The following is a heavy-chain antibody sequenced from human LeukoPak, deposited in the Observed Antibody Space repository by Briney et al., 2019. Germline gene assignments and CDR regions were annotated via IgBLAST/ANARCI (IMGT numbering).Heavy chain of an antibody. Sequence: ASVKVSCKASGYTFTSYAMHWVRQAPGQRLEWMGWINAGNGNTKYSQKFQGRVTITRDTSASTAYMELSSLRSEDTAVYYCARETYYYDSSGYYQGGAFDIWGQGTMVTVSS. CDR1: GYTFTSYA. CDR3: ARETYYYDSSGYYQGGAFDI. V-gene: IGHV1-3*01. D-gene: IGHD3-22*01. CDR2: INAGNGNT. J-gene: IGHJ3*02.